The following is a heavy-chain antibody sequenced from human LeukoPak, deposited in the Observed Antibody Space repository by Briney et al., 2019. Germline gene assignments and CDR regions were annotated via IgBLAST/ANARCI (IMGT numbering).Heavy chain of an antibody. V-gene: IGHV4-31*03. Sequence: SETLSLTCTVSGGSVSSGGFYWSWLRQHPGKGLEWIGYIHYSGDTYYNPSLRSRVTISVDTSKNQFSLKVNSATAADTAVYYCASYYGDYAVFDYWGQGALVAVSS. D-gene: IGHD4-17*01. J-gene: IGHJ4*02. CDR1: GGSVSSGGFY. CDR3: ASYYGDYAVFDY. CDR2: IHYSGDT.